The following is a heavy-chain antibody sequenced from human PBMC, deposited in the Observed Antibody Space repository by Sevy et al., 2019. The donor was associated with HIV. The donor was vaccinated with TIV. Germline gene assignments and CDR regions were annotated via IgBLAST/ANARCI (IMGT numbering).Heavy chain of an antibody. Sequence: LKISCSASGFNVRSFSMHWVRQAPGKGLEWVAAILYNVRTEEYADSVRGRFTISRDNSKNTVNLEMNSLRVEDTALYFCARDSARVIGPTAGFDSWGQGVLVTVSS. J-gene: IGHJ5*01. CDR2: ILYNVRTE. CDR3: ARDSARVIGPTAGFDS. CDR1: GFNVRSFS. D-gene: IGHD2-21*01. V-gene: IGHV3-33*01.